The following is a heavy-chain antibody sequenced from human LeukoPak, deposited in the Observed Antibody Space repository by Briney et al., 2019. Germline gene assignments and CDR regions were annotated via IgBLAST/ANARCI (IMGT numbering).Heavy chain of an antibody. V-gene: IGHV3-23*01. J-gene: IGHJ4*02. CDR3: AKAQYSSGWGPDY. D-gene: IGHD6-19*01. CDR1: GFTFSSYA. Sequence: AGGSLRLSCAASGFTFSSYAMSWVRQAPGKGLEWVSAISGSGGSTYHADSVKGRFTISRDNSKNTLYLQMNSLRAEDTAVYYCAKAQYSSGWGPDYWGQGTLVTVSS. CDR2: ISGSGGST.